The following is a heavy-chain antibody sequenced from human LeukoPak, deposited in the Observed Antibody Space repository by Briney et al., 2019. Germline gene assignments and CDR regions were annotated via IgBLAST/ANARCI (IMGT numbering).Heavy chain of an antibody. CDR1: GGTFISYA. D-gene: IGHD3-10*01. CDR2: IIPIFGTA. V-gene: IGHV1-69*05. CDR3: RITMVRGVPMDV. J-gene: IGHJ6*04. Sequence: SVKVSCKASGGTFISYAISWVRQAPRQGLEWMGGIIPIFGTANYAQKFQGRVTITTDESTSTAYMELSSLRSEDTAVYYCRITMVRGVPMDVWGKGTTVTVSS.